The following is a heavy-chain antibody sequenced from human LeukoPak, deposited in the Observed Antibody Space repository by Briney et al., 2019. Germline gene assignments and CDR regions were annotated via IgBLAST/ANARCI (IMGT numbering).Heavy chain of an antibody. CDR1: GYTFTSYD. V-gene: IGHV1-8*01. Sequence: ASVKVSCKASGYTFTSYDINWVRQATGQGLEWMGWMNPNSGNTGYAQKFQGRVTRTRNTSISTAYMELSSLGSEDTAVYYCARLITEDYYDSSGPIIDYWGQGTLVTVSS. CDR3: ARLITEDYYDSSGPIIDY. CDR2: MNPNSGNT. J-gene: IGHJ4*02. D-gene: IGHD3-22*01.